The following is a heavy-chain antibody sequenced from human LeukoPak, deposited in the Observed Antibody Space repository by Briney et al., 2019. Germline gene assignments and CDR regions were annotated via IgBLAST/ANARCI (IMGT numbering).Heavy chain of an antibody. Sequence: PSETLSLTCTVSGGSISSSSYYWGWIRQPPGKGPEWIGSIYYSGSTYYNPSLKSRVTISVDTSKNQLSLKLSSVTAADTAVYYCARHVKSGWELFEYYYYMDVWGKGTTVTVSS. J-gene: IGHJ6*03. CDR1: GGSISSSSYY. CDR2: IYYSGST. V-gene: IGHV4-39*01. D-gene: IGHD1-26*01. CDR3: ARHVKSGWELFEYYYYMDV.